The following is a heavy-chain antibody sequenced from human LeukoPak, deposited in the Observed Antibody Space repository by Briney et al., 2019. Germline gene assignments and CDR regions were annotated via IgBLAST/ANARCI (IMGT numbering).Heavy chain of an antibody. V-gene: IGHV3-30*18. CDR3: AKGAVVGVFDY. J-gene: IGHJ4*02. CDR2: ISYDGSNK. Sequence: PGRSLRLSCAASGFTFSSYGMHWVRQAPGKGLEWVAVISYDGSNKQYADSVKGRFTISRDNSKDQLYLQMTSLRAEDTAVYYCAKGAVVGVFDYWGQGTLVTVSS. CDR1: GFTFSSYG. D-gene: IGHD6-19*01.